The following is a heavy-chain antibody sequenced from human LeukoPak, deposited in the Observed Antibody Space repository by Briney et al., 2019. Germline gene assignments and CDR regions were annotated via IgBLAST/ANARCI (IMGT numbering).Heavy chain of an antibody. CDR1: GGSFSGYY. Sequence: SETLSLTCAVYGGSFSGYYWSWIRQPPGKGLEWIGEINHSGSTNYNPSLKSRVTISVDTSKNQFSLKLSSVTAADTAVYYCARDVLAAGNGYYFDYWGQGTLVTVSS. D-gene: IGHD6-13*01. J-gene: IGHJ4*02. CDR3: ARDVLAAGNGYYFDY. CDR2: INHSGST. V-gene: IGHV4-34*01.